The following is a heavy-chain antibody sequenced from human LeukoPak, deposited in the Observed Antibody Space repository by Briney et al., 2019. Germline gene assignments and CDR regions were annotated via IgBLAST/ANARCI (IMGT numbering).Heavy chain of an antibody. J-gene: IGHJ6*02. D-gene: IGHD4-17*01. V-gene: IGHV3-9*01. CDR3: AKDMRGDYPYYYYYGMDV. CDR2: ISWNSGSI. Sequence: GGSLRLSCAASGFIFDDYAMHWVRQAPGKGLEWVSGISWNSGSIGYADSVKGRFTISRDNAKNSQYLQMNSLRAEDTALYYCAKDMRGDYPYYYYYGMDVWGQGTTVTVSS. CDR1: GFIFDDYA.